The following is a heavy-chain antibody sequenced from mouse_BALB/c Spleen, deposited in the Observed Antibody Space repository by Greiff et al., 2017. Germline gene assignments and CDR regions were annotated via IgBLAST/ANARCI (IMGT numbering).Heavy chain of an antibody. CDR2: ISYSGST. Sequence: EVKVEESGPGLVKPSQSLSLTCTVTGYSITSDYAWNWIRQFPGNKLEWMGYISYSGSTSYNPSLKSRISITRDTSKNQFFLQLNSVTTEDTATYYCARKFIYYYGAGAMDYWGQGTSVTVSS. D-gene: IGHD1-1*01. CDR1: GYSITSDYA. CDR3: ARKFIYYYGAGAMDY. J-gene: IGHJ4*01. V-gene: IGHV3-2*02.